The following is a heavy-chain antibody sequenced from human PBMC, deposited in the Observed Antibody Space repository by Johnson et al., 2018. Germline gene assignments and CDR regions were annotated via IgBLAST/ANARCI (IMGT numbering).Heavy chain of an antibody. CDR3: ARGADGSGYFDR. CDR2: ISWDGISM. CDR1: DSTFDEYM. D-gene: IGHD1-1*01. J-gene: IGHJ4*02. Sequence: VQLVQSGGAVVHPGGSLRLSCTASDSTFDEYMMHWVRQAPGKALEWGSLISWDGISMFYSDSVRGRFVISRDNRKNSLYLQMNSLTTEYTAFYYCARGADGSGYFDRCGQGALVTVSS. V-gene: IGHV3-43*01.